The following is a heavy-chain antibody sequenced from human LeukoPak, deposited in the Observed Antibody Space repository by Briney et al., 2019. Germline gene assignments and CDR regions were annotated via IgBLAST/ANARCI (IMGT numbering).Heavy chain of an antibody. D-gene: IGHD6-6*01. Sequence: SGGSLRLSCAASGFTFSSYSMNWVRQAPGKGLEWVSYISSSSSYIYSAGSVKGRFTISRDNARNSLYLRMNSLRAEDTAVYYCARGPGAYSSSPIDYWGQGTLVTVSS. CDR2: ISSSSSYI. CDR1: GFTFSSYS. CDR3: ARGPGAYSSSPIDY. V-gene: IGHV3-21*05. J-gene: IGHJ4*02.